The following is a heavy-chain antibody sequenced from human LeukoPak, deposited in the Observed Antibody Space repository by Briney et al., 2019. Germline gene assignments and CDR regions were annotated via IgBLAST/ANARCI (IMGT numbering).Heavy chain of an antibody. V-gene: IGHV3-74*01. Sequence: PGGSLRLSCAASGFTFSSYWLHWVRQAPGKGLVWVSRINSDGSSTRYADSVKGRFTISRDNAKNTLYLQMNSLRAEDTAVYYCARGSSSSWWCFDYWGQGTLVTVSS. CDR3: ARGSSSSWWCFDY. J-gene: IGHJ4*02. D-gene: IGHD6-13*01. CDR2: INSDGSST. CDR1: GFTFSSYW.